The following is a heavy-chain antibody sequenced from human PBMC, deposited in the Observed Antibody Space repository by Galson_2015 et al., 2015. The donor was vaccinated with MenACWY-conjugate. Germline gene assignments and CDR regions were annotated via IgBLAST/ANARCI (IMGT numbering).Heavy chain of an antibody. Sequence: SCAASGFTITSSVLHWVRQAPGKGLEWVAGISFDGSQHYADSVKGRFTISTDNSKNTVYLQMTSLRDEDRAVYYCAREGYSSGRAPAFDSWGQGTLVTVSS. D-gene: IGHD2-15*01. V-gene: IGHV3-30*04. CDR3: AREGYSSGRAPAFDS. CDR2: ISFDGSQ. J-gene: IGHJ4*02. CDR1: GFTITSSV.